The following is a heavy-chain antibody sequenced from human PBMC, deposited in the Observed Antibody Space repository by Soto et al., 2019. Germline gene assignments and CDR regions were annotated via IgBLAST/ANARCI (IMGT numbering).Heavy chain of an antibody. V-gene: IGHV1-3*01. CDR2: INAGNGNT. CDR3: ARGAAPGITGTTLIH. D-gene: IGHD1-7*01. Sequence: GASVKVSCKASGYTFTSYAMHWVRQAPGQRLEWMGWINAGNGNTKYSQKFQGRVTITRDTSASTAYMELSSLRSEDTAVYYCARGAAPGITGTTLIHWGQGALVTVSS. CDR1: GYTFTSYA. J-gene: IGHJ4*02.